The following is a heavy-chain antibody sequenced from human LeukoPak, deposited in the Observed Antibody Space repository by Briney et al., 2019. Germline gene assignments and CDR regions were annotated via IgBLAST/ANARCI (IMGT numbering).Heavy chain of an antibody. J-gene: IGHJ5*02. CDR3: ARSGIYYDILTGYVSWFDP. D-gene: IGHD3-9*01. CDR2: ISAYNGNI. Sequence: GASVKVSCKASGYTFTSYGISWVRQAPGQGLEWMGWISAYNGNINYAQKLQGRVTMTTDTSTSTAYMELRSLRSDDTAVYYCARSGIYYDILTGYVSWFDPWGQGTLVTVSS. CDR1: GYTFTSYG. V-gene: IGHV1-18*01.